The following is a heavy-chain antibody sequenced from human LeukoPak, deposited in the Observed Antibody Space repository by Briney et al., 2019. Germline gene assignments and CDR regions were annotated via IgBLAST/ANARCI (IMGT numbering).Heavy chain of an antibody. CDR1: GFTFSSYA. V-gene: IGHV3-64*01. Sequence: GGSLRLSCAASGFTFSSYAIHWVRQAPGKGLEYVSAISSNGGSTYYANSVKGRFTISRDNSKNTAYLQMGSLRVEDMAVYYCARGGVYSDYVDYWGQGTLVTVCS. CDR3: ARGGVYSDYVDY. J-gene: IGHJ4*02. D-gene: IGHD4-11*01. CDR2: ISSNGGST.